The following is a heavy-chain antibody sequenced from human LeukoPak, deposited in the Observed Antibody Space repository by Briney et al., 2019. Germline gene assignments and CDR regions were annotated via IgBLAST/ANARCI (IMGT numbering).Heavy chain of an antibody. CDR2: IYHSGST. CDR3: ARQPEDSSGYPLDY. V-gene: IGHV4-38-2*01. Sequence: SETLSLTCAVSGYSISSGYYWGWMRQPPGKGLEWIGSIYHSGSTYYNPSLKSRVIISVDTSKNQFSLKLSSVTAADTAVYYCARQPEDSSGYPLDYWGQGTLVTVSS. J-gene: IGHJ4*02. CDR1: GYSISSGYY. D-gene: IGHD3-22*01.